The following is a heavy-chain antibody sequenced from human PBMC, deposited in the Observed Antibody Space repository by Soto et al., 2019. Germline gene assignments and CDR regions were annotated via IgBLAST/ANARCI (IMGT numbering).Heavy chain of an antibody. CDR2: IYWNDDK. CDR1: GFSLSTSGVG. D-gene: IGHD5-18*01. Sequence: SGPTLVNPTRTLTLTCTFSGFSLSTSGVGVGWIRQPPGKALEWLALIYWNDDKRYSPSLKSRLTITKDTSKNQVVLTMTNMDPVDTATYYCARYTAMVPNYYYGMDVWGQGTTVTVSS. J-gene: IGHJ6*02. CDR3: ARYTAMVPNYYYGMDV. V-gene: IGHV2-5*01.